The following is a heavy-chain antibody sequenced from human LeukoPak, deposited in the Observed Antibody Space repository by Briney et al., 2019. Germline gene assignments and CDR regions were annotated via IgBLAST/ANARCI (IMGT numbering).Heavy chain of an antibody. CDR1: GGSISSSSYY. V-gene: IGHV4-39*07. D-gene: IGHD6-19*01. J-gene: IGHJ4*02. CDR2: IYYSGST. Sequence: SETLSLTCTVSGGSISSSSYYWGWIRQPPGKGLEGIGSIYYSGSTYYNPSLKSRVTISVDTSKNQFSLKLSSVTAADTAVYYCASLGYSSGWPDYWGQGTLVTVSS. CDR3: ASLGYSSGWPDY.